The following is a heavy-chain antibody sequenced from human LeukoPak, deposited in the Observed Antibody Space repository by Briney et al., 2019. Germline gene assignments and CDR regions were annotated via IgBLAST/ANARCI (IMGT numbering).Heavy chain of an antibody. D-gene: IGHD2-2*01. Sequence: SQTLSLTCTVSGGSISSGGYYWSWIRQHPGQGLEWIGYIYYSGRTYYNPSLKSRVTISVDTSKNQFSLRLSSVTAADTAVYYCASENCSGTSCSSFDYWGQGTLVTVSS. CDR2: IYYSGRT. CDR1: GGSISSGGYY. V-gene: IGHV4-31*03. J-gene: IGHJ4*02. CDR3: ASENCSGTSCSSFDY.